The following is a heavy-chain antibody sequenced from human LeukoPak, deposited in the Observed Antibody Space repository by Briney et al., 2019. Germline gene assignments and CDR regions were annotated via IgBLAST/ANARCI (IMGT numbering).Heavy chain of an antibody. CDR1: GFTFSSSA. CDR3: ASSCSSVSCHSYYYGMDV. Sequence: QPGGSLRLSCAASGFTFSSSAMSWVRQAPGKGLEYVSAITSNGGTTYYADSVKGRFTISRDNSKNTLYLQMGSLRAEDTAVYYCASSCSSVSCHSYYYGMDVWGQGTTVTVSS. CDR2: ITSNGGTT. D-gene: IGHD2-2*01. J-gene: IGHJ6*02. V-gene: IGHV3-64*02.